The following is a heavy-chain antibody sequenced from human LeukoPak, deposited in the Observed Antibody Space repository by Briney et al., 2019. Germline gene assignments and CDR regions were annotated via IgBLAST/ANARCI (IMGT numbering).Heavy chain of an antibody. Sequence: SETLSLTCTVSGVSISSYYCSWIRQPPGKGLEWIGYISTSGSTYYNPSLKSRVTISVDTSKNQFSLKLSSVTAADTAVYYCARGWWVSSSWYWANWFDPWGQGTLVTVSS. J-gene: IGHJ5*02. CDR1: GVSISSYY. CDR2: ISTSGST. CDR3: ARGWWVSSSWYWANWFDP. D-gene: IGHD6-13*01. V-gene: IGHV4-4*09.